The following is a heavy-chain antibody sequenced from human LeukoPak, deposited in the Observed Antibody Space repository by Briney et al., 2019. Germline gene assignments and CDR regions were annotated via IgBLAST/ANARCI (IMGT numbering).Heavy chain of an antibody. D-gene: IGHD2-2*01. CDR1: GGSISSYY. CDR3: ARGTEYQLPYYFDY. J-gene: IGHJ4*02. V-gene: IGHV4-59*01. CDR2: IYYSGST. Sequence: SETLSLTCTVSGGSISSYYWSWIRQPPGKGLEWIGYIYYSGSTNYDPSLKSRVTISVDTSKNQFSLKLSSVTAADTAVYYCARGTEYQLPYYFDYWGQGTLVTVSS.